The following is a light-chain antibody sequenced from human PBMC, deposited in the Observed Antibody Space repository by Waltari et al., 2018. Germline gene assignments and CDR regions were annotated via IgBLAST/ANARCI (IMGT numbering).Light chain of an antibody. CDR1: SSNIGDSA. CDR2: YDD. CDR3: AAWDVSLNALI. Sequence: QSALTQPPSVSGAPRQRVTISCSGSSSNIGDSAVNWYQQFPGKSPKLVSYYDDLLPAGGSDRVSGSKSGSSASLAISGRQSEDEALYFCAAWDVSLNALIFGGGTKLTVL. J-gene: IGLJ2*01. V-gene: IGLV1-36*01.